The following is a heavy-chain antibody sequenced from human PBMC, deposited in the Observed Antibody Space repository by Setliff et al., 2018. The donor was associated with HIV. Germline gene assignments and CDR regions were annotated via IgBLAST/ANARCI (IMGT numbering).Heavy chain of an antibody. V-gene: IGHV3-30*04. D-gene: IGHD6-19*01. CDR3: ARNPYSGWLIGAVDY. CDR1: GFIFSDYV. J-gene: IGHJ4*02. Sequence: GGSLRLSCVASGFIFSDYVIHWVRQAPGKGLEWVAIISHDGTNKYYADSVKGRFTISRDISKDTVYLQMSSLRTEDTAMYYCARNPYSGWLIGAVDYWGQGTVVTVSS. CDR2: ISHDGTNK.